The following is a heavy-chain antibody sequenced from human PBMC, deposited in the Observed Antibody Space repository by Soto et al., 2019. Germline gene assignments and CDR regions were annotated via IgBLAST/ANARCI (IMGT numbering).Heavy chain of an antibody. Sequence: PGGSLRLSCAASGFTFSTYSMNWVRQAPGKGPEWVSYISSGSSNIYYADSVKGRFTISRDNAKNSLYLQMNSLRAEDTAVYYCAKVAQFNWNVPWCDPWGQGTLVTVSS. D-gene: IGHD1-1*01. CDR3: AKVAQFNWNVPWCDP. V-gene: IGHV3-48*01. J-gene: IGHJ5*02. CDR2: ISSGSSNI. CDR1: GFTFSTYS.